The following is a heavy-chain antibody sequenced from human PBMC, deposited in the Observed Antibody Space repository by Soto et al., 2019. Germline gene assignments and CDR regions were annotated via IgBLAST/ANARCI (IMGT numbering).Heavy chain of an antibody. D-gene: IGHD2-15*01. CDR3: VRRMASPDQ. CDR2: ITSGGRSI. CDR1: GFTFSDYE. Sequence: XGSLRLSCTASGFTFSDYEMNWVRQAPGKGLEWVSYITSGGRSIYYADSVKGRFIISRDNAENSLYLQMNSLRREDTAVYYCVRRMASPDQWGQGTLVTVSS. J-gene: IGHJ4*02. V-gene: IGHV3-48*03.